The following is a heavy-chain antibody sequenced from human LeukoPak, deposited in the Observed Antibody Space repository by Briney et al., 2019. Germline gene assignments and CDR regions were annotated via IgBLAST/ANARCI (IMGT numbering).Heavy chain of an antibody. CDR3: ARVGWGSWFDP. CDR2: ISAYNGNT. D-gene: IGHD6-19*01. Sequence: ASVKVSCKASGYTFTSYGISWVRQAPGQGLEWMGWISAYNGNTNYAQKLQGRVTMTTDTSTSTAHMELRSLRSDDTAVYYCARVGWGSWFDPWGQGTLVTVSS. CDR1: GYTFTSYG. J-gene: IGHJ5*02. V-gene: IGHV1-18*01.